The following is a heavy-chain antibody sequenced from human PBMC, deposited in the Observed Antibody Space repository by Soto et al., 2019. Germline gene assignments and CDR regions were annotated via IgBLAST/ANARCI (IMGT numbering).Heavy chain of an antibody. J-gene: IGHJ4*02. Sequence: SLRLSCAASGITFSSYAMSWVRQAPGKGLEWVSGISGSGGSTYYADSVKGRFTISRDNSKNTLYLQMNSLRAEDTAIYYCATTMIVVLITPDYWGQGTVVTVSS. V-gene: IGHV3-23*01. CDR1: GITFSSYA. CDR3: ATTMIVVLITPDY. D-gene: IGHD3-22*01. CDR2: ISGSGGST.